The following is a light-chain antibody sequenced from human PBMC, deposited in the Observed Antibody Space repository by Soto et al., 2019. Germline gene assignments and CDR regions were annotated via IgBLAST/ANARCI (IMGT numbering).Light chain of an antibody. CDR3: CSFAGVSTFGV. V-gene: IGLV2-23*02. CDR2: EVS. J-gene: IGLJ3*02. CDR1: SRDVGGYNL. Sequence: QLVLTQPASVSGSPGQSITISCTGDSRDVGGYNLVSWYQQYPGKAPKLIIYEVSKRPSGVSNRFSGSKSGNTASLTISGLQAEDEADYHCCSFAGVSTFGVFGGGTKLTVL.